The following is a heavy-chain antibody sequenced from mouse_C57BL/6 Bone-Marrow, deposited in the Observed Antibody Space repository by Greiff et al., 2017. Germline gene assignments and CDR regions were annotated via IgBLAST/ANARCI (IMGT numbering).Heavy chain of an antibody. Sequence: VQLQQSGAELVRPGASVKLSCTASGFNIKDDYMHWVKQRPEQGLEWIGWIDPENGDTESASKFQGKATITADTSSNTAYLPLSSLTSEDTAVYYCRSSAWFAYWGQGTLVTVSA. CDR3: RSSAWFAY. D-gene: IGHD1-3*01. CDR2: IDPENGDT. CDR1: GFNIKDDY. V-gene: IGHV14-4*01. J-gene: IGHJ3*01.